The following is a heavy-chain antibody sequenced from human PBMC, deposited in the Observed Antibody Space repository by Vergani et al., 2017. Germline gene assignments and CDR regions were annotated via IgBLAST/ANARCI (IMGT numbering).Heavy chain of an antibody. CDR2: ISSVGGDI. V-gene: IGHV3-23*01. J-gene: IGHJ1*01. Sequence: EVQLLESGGGLVQPGGSRRLSCAGAGFTFDTYTMAYVRQAPGQGLEWVATISSVGGDIFYADSVKGPFTISRDNSKNTLFLQMNSLKDEDTAVYYCTTAWGLYYLHGEYFQYWGRGTLVSVSS. D-gene: IGHD3-10*01. CDR1: GFTFDTYT. CDR3: TTAWGLYYLHGEYFQY.